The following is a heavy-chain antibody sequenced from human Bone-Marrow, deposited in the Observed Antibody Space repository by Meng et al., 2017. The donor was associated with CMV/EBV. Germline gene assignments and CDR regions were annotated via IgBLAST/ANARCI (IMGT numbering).Heavy chain of an antibody. D-gene: IGHD6-13*01. CDR1: GGSISSSSYY. V-gene: IGHV4-39*01. J-gene: IGHJ6*02. CDR3: ATRIAAAGSVSVDV. Sequence: SETRSLTCTVSGGSISSSSYYWGWIRQPPGKGLEWIGSIYYSGSTYYNPSLKSRVTISVDTSKNQFSLKLSSVTAADTAVYYCATRIAAAGSVSVDVWGQGTTVTVSS. CDR2: IYYSGST.